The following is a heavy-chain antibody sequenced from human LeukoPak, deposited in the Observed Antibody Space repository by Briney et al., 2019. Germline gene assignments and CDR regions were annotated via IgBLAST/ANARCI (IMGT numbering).Heavy chain of an antibody. CDR1: GFTFSNSG. Sequence: GGSLRLSCAASGFTFSNSGMNWVRQAPGKGLEWVSTISGSSSTIYYADSVKGRFTISRDNAKNSLYLQMNSLRAEDTAVYYCARPRVGATGWFDPWGQGTLVTVSS. CDR2: ISGSSSTI. CDR3: ARPRVGATGWFDP. V-gene: IGHV3-48*01. J-gene: IGHJ5*02. D-gene: IGHD1-26*01.